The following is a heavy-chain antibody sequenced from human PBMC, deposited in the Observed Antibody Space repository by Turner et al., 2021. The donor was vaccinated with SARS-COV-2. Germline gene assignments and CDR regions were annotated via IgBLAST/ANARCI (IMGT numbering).Heavy chain of an antibody. CDR3: VKEITTSGEFDY. Sequence: QVQLVEPGGCVVQPGTSPRPPCAASGFTFSCYSQHWVLQPPRRGLDWVAVISYDGGTIFYADSVKGRFTISRDNSKNTLYLQMNSLRFEDRALYYCVKEITTSGEFDYWGRGTLVTVSS. CDR2: ISYDGGTI. D-gene: IGHD7-27*01. CDR1: GFTFSCYS. V-gene: IGHV3-30*04. J-gene: IGHJ4*01.